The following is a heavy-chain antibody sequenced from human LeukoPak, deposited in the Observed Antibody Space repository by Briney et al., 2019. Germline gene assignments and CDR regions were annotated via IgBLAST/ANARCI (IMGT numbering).Heavy chain of an antibody. CDR1: GGSISSYY. V-gene: IGHV4-4*07. CDR3: AREGLLGGAFDI. D-gene: IGHD3-16*01. J-gene: IGHJ3*02. CDR2: IYTSGST. Sequence: SETLSLTCTVSGGSISSYYWSWIRQPAGKGLEWIGRIYTSGSTNYNPSLKSPVTMSVDTSKNQFSLKLTSVTAADTAVYYCAREGLLGGAFDIWGQGTMVTVSS.